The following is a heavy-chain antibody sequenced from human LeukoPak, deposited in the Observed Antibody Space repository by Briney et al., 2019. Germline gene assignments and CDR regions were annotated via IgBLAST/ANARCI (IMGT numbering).Heavy chain of an antibody. D-gene: IGHD5-12*01. J-gene: IGHJ3*02. CDR3: ARHPGGPAPITRPRPGGAFDI. V-gene: IGHV4-34*01. CDR1: GGSFSGYY. CDR2: INHSGST. Sequence: SETLSLTCAVYGGSFSGYYWSWIRQPPGKGLEWIGEINHSGSTNYNPSLKSRVTISVDTSKNQFSLKLSSVTAADTAVYYCARHPGGPAPITRPRPGGAFDIWGQGTMVTVSS.